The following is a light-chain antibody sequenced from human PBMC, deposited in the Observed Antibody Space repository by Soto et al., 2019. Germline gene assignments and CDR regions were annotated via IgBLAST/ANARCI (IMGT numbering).Light chain of an antibody. CDR3: CSYAGSYSL. CDR2: EVS. V-gene: IGLV2-14*01. CDR1: SSDIGDYTY. Sequence: QSALTQPASVSGSPGQSITISCTGTSSDIGDYTYVSWYQQHPGKAPKLMIYEVSNRPSGVSNRFSGSKSGNTASLTISGLQAEDEADYYCCSYAGSYSLFGGGTKLTVL. J-gene: IGLJ2*01.